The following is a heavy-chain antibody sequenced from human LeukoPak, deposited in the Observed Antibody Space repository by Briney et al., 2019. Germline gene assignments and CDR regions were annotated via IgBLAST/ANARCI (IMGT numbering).Heavy chain of an antibody. V-gene: IGHV5-51*01. CDR2: VYPGDSDT. CDR3: VRSPRGLIYYFDY. Sequence: GESLKISCKGSGYKFSSYWIGWVRQMPGKGLEWMGMVYPGDSDTRYSPSFEGLVTVSADKSISTAYLQWRRLQATDTAMYYCVRSPRGLIYYFDYWGPGTLVTVSS. CDR1: GYKFSSYW. J-gene: IGHJ4*02. D-gene: IGHD3-10*01.